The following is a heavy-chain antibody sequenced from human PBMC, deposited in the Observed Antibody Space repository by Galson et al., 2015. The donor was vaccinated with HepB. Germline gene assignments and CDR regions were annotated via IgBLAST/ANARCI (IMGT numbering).Heavy chain of an antibody. CDR3: ARAIGYSYGYAY. V-gene: IGHV3-74*01. Sequence: SLRLSCAASGFTFSNSWMHWVRQAPGKGLVWVSRINGDGSSTDYVASVKGRSTISRDNAKNTLYLQMNSLRAEDTAVYYCARAIGYSYGYAYWGQGTLVTVSS. J-gene: IGHJ4*02. CDR2: INGDGSST. D-gene: IGHD5-18*01. CDR1: GFTFSNSW.